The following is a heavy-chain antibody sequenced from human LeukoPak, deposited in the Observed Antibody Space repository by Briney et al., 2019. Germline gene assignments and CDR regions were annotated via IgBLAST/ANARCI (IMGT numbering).Heavy chain of an antibody. CDR2: INPNSGGT. CDR3: ARDYYDISGYSRFDP. V-gene: IGHV1-2*02. CDR1: GYTFTGYY. J-gene: IGHJ5*02. Sequence: ASVKVSCKASGYTFTGYYMHWVRQAPGQGLEWMGWINPNSGGTDYAQKFQGRVTMTRDTSISTAYMEVSRLRSDDTAVYYCARDYYDISGYSRFDPWGQGNLVTVSS. D-gene: IGHD3-22*01.